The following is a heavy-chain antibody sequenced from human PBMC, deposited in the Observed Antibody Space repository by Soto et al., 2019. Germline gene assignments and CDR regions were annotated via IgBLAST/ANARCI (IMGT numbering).Heavy chain of an antibody. D-gene: IGHD5-18*01. V-gene: IGHV4-61*08. J-gene: IGHJ6*02. Sequence: SETLSLTCTVSGGSISSGDYYWSWIRQSPGKGLEWIGYIYYSGSTNYNPSLKSRVTISVDTSKNQFSLRLSSVTAADTAVYYCERDKGYRYGYYYYGMDVWGQGTTVTVS. CDR2: IYYSGST. CDR1: GGSISSGDYY. CDR3: ERDKGYRYGYYYYGMDV.